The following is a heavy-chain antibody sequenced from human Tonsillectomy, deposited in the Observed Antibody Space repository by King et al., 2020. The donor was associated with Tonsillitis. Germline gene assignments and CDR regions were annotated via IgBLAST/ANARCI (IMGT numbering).Heavy chain of an antibody. V-gene: IGHV3-21*01. CDR1: GFTFSGYT. CDR3: ERKLKTGDLNEAYDY. Sequence: VQVVESGGGLVKPGGSLTLSCATSGFTFSGYTMNWVRQAPGKGLEWVSSISSSSVYIYYADPVKGRFTISRENPKNSLYLQMNSLRDEDTAVYYCERKLKTGDLNEAYDYCGQGTLVTASS. J-gene: IGHJ4*02. D-gene: IGHD7-27*01. CDR2: ISSSSVYI.